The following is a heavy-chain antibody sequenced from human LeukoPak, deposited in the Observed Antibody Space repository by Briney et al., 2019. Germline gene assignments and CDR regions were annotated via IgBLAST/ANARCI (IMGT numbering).Heavy chain of an antibody. D-gene: IGHD6-19*01. J-gene: IGHJ4*02. Sequence: SETLSLTCAVYGGSFSGYYWSWIRQPPGKGLEWIGEINHSGSTNYNPSLKSRVTISVDTSKNQFSLKLSSVTAADTAVYYCARTGYSSGWYPRSLGYWGQGTLVTVSS. CDR3: ARTGYSSGWYPRSLGY. V-gene: IGHV4-34*01. CDR1: GGSFSGYY. CDR2: INHSGST.